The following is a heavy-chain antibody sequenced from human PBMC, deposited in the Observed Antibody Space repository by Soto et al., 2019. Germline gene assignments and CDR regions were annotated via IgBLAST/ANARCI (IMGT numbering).Heavy chain of an antibody. Sequence: QVQLQQSGPGLVKPSETLSLTCSVSSGPTSSHNWGWIRQTPGRGLEWIGYDYSTGGTSYNPSLNSRGTISADTYTNHSSLTLTSVSAAETAVYYCVIQGIGNLLGLVAVWGPGTTVRVSS. CDR2: DYSTGGT. J-gene: IGHJ6*02. CDR1: SGPTSSHN. V-gene: IGHV4-59*08. CDR3: VIQGIGNLLGLVAV. D-gene: IGHD1-1*01.